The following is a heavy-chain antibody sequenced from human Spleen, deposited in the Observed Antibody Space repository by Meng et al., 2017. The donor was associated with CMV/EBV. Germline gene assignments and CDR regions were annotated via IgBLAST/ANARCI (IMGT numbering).Heavy chain of an antibody. Sequence: GGSLRLSCSASGFTFSSYWMSWVRQAPGKGLEWVALMTYDGSNKYYADSVKGRFTISRDNSKTTLYLQMNSLRAEDTAVYFCARDARLQVERPYYGVDVWGQGTTVTVSS. J-gene: IGHJ6*02. CDR3: ARDARLQVERPYYGVDV. V-gene: IGHV3-30*03. CDR1: GFTFSSYW. D-gene: IGHD1-1*01. CDR2: MTYDGSNK.